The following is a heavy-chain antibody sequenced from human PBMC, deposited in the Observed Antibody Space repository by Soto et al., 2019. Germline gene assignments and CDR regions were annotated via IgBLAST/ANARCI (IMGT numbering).Heavy chain of an antibody. CDR2: ISGGGVNT. CDR1: GFSFDDYA. D-gene: IGHD3-9*01. Sequence: EVQLLESGGGSVQPGGSLRLSCTASGFSFDDYAMSWIRQAPGKGLEWVSSISGGGVNTYYADSVMGRFTISRDNSKNMLFLQMNSLRAEDTAVYYCEKERFEGGSNGLDVWGQGTTVTVSS. J-gene: IGHJ6*02. V-gene: IGHV3-23*01. CDR3: EKERFEGGSNGLDV.